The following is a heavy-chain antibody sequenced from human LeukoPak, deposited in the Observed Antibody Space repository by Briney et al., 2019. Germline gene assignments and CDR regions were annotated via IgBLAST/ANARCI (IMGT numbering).Heavy chain of an antibody. J-gene: IGHJ4*02. V-gene: IGHV4-39*01. CDR1: GRPINSSSYY. D-gene: IGHD6-13*01. CDR3: ARRYSSSWKQYYYFDY. CDR2: LYYSGST. Sequence: SDTVSLPCSVSGRPINSSSYYWRWIPQPPGKGLEWIGSLYYSGSTYYNPSLKSRVTISVDTSKNQFSLKLSSVTAADTAVYYCARRYSSSWKQYYYFDYWGQGTLVTVSS.